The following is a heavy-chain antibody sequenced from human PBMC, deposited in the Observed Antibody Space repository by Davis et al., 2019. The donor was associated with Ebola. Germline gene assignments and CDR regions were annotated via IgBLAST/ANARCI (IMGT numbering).Heavy chain of an antibody. D-gene: IGHD6-13*01. CDR1: GFTFSSYS. CDR3: AKDIGALPYSSPFDY. J-gene: IGHJ4*02. CDR2: ISWNSGSR. V-gene: IGHV3-9*01. Sequence: SLKISCAASGFTFSSYSMNWVRQAPGKGLEWVSGISWNSGSRGYADSVKGRFTISRDNAKSSLYLQVNSLRAEDTALYYCAKDIGALPYSSPFDYWGQGTLVTVSS.